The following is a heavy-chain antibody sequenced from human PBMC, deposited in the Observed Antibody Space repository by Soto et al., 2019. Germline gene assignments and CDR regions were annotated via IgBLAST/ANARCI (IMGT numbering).Heavy chain of an antibody. D-gene: IGHD1-1*01. V-gene: IGHV1-2*04. CDR2: INPHSGVT. Sequence: QVQLVQSGAEVKQPGASVKVSCKASGYTFSAYYMHWVRQAPGQGLEWMGWINPHSGVTNYAQSFQAWVTMTRDMSISTAYLELSGLTSDDMAVYYCARDNKESAYGTTFDYWGQGTLVTVS. CDR3: ARDNKESAYGTTFDY. CDR1: GYTFSAYY. J-gene: IGHJ4*02.